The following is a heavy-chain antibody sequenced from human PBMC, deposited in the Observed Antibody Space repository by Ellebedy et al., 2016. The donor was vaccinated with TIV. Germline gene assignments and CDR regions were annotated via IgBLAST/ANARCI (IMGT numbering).Heavy chain of an antibody. CDR1: GFTFSNYA. CDR2: ISGSGEYT. J-gene: IGHJ6*02. CDR3: AKLGFDILTGSGGMDV. D-gene: IGHD3-9*01. V-gene: IGHV3-23*01. Sequence: GESLKISCAASGFTFSNYAMSWVRRSPGKGLDWVSLISGSGEYTYYADSVKGRLTISRENSMDTLYLQMNSLGVGDTAVYYCAKLGFDILTGSGGMDVWGQGTTVTVSS.